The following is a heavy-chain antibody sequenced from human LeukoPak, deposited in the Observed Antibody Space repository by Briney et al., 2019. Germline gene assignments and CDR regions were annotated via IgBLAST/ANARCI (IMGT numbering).Heavy chain of an antibody. V-gene: IGHV1-2*04. D-gene: IGHD6-13*01. CDR1: GYTFTGYY. J-gene: IGHJ6*02. CDR3: ARDRAAAGGYYYYGMDV. CDR2: INPNSGGT. Sequence: GASVKVSCKASGYTFTGYYMHWVRQAPGQGLEWMGWINPNSGGTNYAQKFQGWVTMTRDTSISTAYMELSRLRSDDTAVYYCARDRAAAGGYYYYGMDVWGQGTTVTVSS.